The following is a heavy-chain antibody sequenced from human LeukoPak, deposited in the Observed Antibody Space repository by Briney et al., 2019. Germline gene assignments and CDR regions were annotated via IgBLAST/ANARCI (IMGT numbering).Heavy chain of an antibody. V-gene: IGHV4-34*01. CDR3: ARDFRVWGSYRIDY. CDR2: INHSGST. Sequence: SETLSLTCAVYGGSFSGYYWSWIRQPPGKWLEWIGEINHSGSTNYNPSLKSRVTISVDTSKNQFSLKLSSVTAADTAVYYCARDFRVWGSYRIDYWGQGTLVTVSS. J-gene: IGHJ4*02. CDR1: GGSFSGYY. D-gene: IGHD3-16*02.